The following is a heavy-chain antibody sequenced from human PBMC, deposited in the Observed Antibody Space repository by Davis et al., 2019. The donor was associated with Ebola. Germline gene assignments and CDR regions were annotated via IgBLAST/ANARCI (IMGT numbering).Heavy chain of an antibody. CDR3: ARGSVGTAFRAFDI. CDR1: GFTLSDHY. CDR2: TRNKANSYTT. J-gene: IGHJ3*02. V-gene: IGHV3-72*01. Sequence: GESLKISCAASGFTLSDHYMDWVRQAPGKGLEWVARTRNKANSYTTEYAASVKGRFTISRDDSENSHYLQMNSLKTEDTAVYYCARGSVGTAFRAFDIWGQGTMVTVSS. D-gene: IGHD5-18*01.